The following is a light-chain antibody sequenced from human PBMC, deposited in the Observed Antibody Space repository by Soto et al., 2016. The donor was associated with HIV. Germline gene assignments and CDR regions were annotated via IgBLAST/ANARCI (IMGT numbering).Light chain of an antibody. CDR2: KTS. V-gene: IGKV1-5*03. CDR1: QSVSVW. Sequence: DIQMTQFPSTLSASIGDRVTITCRASQSVSVWLAWYQQKPGKAPNLLIFKTSTLEVGVPSRFSGSGSGTDFTLTLSSVQPEDSASYFCLQDYTYPYTFGQGTKLEIK. J-gene: IGKJ2*01. CDR3: LQDYTYPYT.